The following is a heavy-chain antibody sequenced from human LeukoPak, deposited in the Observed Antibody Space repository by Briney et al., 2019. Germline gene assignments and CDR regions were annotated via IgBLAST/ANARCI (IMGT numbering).Heavy chain of an antibody. V-gene: IGHV3-23*01. D-gene: IGHD1-26*01. CDR3: AKPVGATRGYYYSGMDV. CDR1: GFTFSSYA. J-gene: IGHJ6*02. CDR2: ISGGGGSA. Sequence: GGSLRLSCAASGFTFSSYAMTWVRQAPGKGLEWVSAISGGGGSAYYADSVKGRFTISRDSSMNTLYLQMNSLTAGDTAVYYCAKPVGATRGYYYSGMDVWGQGTTVTVSS.